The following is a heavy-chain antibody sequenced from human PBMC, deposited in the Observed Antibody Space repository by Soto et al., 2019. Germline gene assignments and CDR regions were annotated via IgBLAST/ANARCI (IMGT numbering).Heavy chain of an antibody. CDR3: ARSYSTFDY. CDR1: GYRFTTYL. V-gene: IGHV5-51*01. J-gene: IGHJ4*02. CDR2: IYPSDSDT. D-gene: IGHD6-13*01. Sequence: GESLKISCKGSGYRFTTYLIGWVRQMPGKGLEWMGIIYPSDSDTRYSPSFQGQVTISVDKSMSTAYLQWSSLKASDTAMYYCARSYSTFDYWGQGTLVTVSS.